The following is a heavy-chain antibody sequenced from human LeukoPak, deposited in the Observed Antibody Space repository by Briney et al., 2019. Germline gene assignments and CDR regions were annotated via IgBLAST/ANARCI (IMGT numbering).Heavy chain of an antibody. CDR2: ISAYNGNT. CDR3: ARGMITFGGVIVSNWFDP. CDR1: GYTFTSYG. J-gene: IGHJ5*02. D-gene: IGHD3-16*02. V-gene: IGHV1-18*01. Sequence: ASVKVSCKASGYTFTSYGISWVRQAPGQGLEWMVWISAYNGNTNYAQKLQGRVTMTTDTSTSTAYMELRSLRSDDTAVYYCARGMITFGGVIVSNWFDPWGQGTLVTVSS.